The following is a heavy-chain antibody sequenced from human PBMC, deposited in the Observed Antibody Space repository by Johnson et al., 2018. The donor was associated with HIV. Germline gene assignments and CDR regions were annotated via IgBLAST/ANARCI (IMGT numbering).Heavy chain of an antibody. Sequence: QVQLVESGGGVVQPGRSLRLSCAASGFSFSSYAMHWVRQAPGKGLEWVALMSFDGSNKYYADSVKGRFTISRDNSKNTLYLQMNSLRTEYTAVYYCATEARDVHGTLRFLEWSDGFDIWGQGTMVTVSS. V-gene: IGHV3-30*04. D-gene: IGHD3-3*01. J-gene: IGHJ3*02. CDR3: ATEARDVHGTLRFLEWSDGFDI. CDR1: GFSFSSYA. CDR2: MSFDGSNK.